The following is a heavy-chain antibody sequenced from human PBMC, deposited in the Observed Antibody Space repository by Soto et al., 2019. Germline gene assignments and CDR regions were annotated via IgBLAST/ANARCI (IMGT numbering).Heavy chain of an antibody. CDR2: IRGSGVDT. D-gene: IGHD2-15*01. CDR1: GFIFSNYA. V-gene: IGHV3-23*01. J-gene: IGHJ4*02. Sequence: EVQLLESGGGLVQPGGSLRLSCAPYGFIFSNYAMSWVRQARGKGLEWVSAIRGSGVDTYYTESVKGLFTISRDNFKNTLYLQMNSLRAEDTAVYNCAKDTGRGGGSVFDYWGQGTLVTVSS. CDR3: AKDTGRGGGSVFDY.